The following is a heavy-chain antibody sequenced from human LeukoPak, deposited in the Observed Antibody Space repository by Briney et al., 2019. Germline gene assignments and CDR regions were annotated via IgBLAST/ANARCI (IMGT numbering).Heavy chain of an antibody. D-gene: IGHD1-7*01. CDR3: ARAGNYPSSLDY. Sequence: PSETLSLTCSVSGDPVRSYYWSWIRQPPGKGLEWIGYIYYSGSTNYNPSLKSRVTISVDTSKNQFSLKLSSVTAADTAVYYCARAGNYPSSLDYWGQGTLVTVSS. CDR1: GDPVRSYY. V-gene: IGHV4-59*02. J-gene: IGHJ4*02. CDR2: IYYSGST.